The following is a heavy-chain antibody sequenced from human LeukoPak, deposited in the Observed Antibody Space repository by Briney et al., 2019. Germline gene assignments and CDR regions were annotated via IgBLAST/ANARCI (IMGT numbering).Heavy chain of an antibody. CDR2: STRDGGSR. D-gene: IGHD3-10*01. CDR1: GFTFDDFG. V-gene: IGHV3-20*04. Sequence: GGSLRLSCAASGFTFDDFGMSWVRQIPGKGLGWVSGSTRDGGSRGYADSVKGRFTISRENAKNPLSLQMNSLRAEDTALYYCAMKFSGDYYYMDVWGKGTTVTVSS. CDR3: AMKFSGDYYYMDV. J-gene: IGHJ6*03.